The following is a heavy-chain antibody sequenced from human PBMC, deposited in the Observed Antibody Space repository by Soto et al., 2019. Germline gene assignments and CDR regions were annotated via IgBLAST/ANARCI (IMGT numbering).Heavy chain of an antibody. CDR2: ISAGGVST. CDR3: AQSMLRGVPGIFDS. Sequence: EVQVLESGGDLVQPGGSLRLSCAASGFSFSSFAMTWVRQAPGEGLEWVSTISAGGVSTYYADSVKGRFTISRDNSENTLYRQMNSLRAEDTAVYYCAQSMLRGVPGIFDSWGQGTLVTVSS. J-gene: IGHJ4*02. D-gene: IGHD3-10*01. V-gene: IGHV3-23*01. CDR1: GFSFSSFA.